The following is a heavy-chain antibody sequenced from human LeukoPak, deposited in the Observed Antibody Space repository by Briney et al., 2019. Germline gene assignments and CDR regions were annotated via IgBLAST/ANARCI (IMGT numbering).Heavy chain of an antibody. V-gene: IGHV3-66*04. Sequence: GGSLRLSCAASGFTLSSHYMSWVRQAPGKGLEWVSVLYGDGSTYYADSVKGRFTIARDNAKNTLYLQMSSLRAEDTAVYYCARLGLPYWGLGTLVTVSS. D-gene: IGHD1-26*01. J-gene: IGHJ4*02. CDR1: GFTLSSHY. CDR3: ARLGLPY. CDR2: LYGDGST.